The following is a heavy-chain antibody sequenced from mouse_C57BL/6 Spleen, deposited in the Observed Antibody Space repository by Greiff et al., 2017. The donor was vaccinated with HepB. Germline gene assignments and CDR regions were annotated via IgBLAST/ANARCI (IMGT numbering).Heavy chain of an antibody. D-gene: IGHD1-1*01. Sequence: EVMLVESGGDLVKPGGSLKLSCAASGFTFSSYGMSWVRQTPDKRLEWVATISSGGSYTYYPDSVKGRFTISRDNAKNTLYLQMSSLKSEDTAMYYCARREVATNFDVWGTGTTVTVSS. V-gene: IGHV5-6*02. CDR3: ARREVATNFDV. J-gene: IGHJ1*03. CDR2: ISSGGSYT. CDR1: GFTFSSYG.